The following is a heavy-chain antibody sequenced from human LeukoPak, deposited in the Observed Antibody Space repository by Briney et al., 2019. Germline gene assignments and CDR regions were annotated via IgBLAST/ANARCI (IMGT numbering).Heavy chain of an antibody. CDR2: FDPEDGEK. J-gene: IGHJ4*02. D-gene: IGHD2-15*01. CDR1: GYTLTELS. CDR3: ATDPVGYCSANGCYSVDY. Sequence: ASVKVSCKVSGYTLTELSMHWVRQAPGKGLEWMGGFDPEDGEKVYAQKFQGRLTMTEDTSTGTAYMELSSLRSDDTAVYYCATDPVGYCSANGCYSVDYWGQGTLVTVSS. V-gene: IGHV1-24*01.